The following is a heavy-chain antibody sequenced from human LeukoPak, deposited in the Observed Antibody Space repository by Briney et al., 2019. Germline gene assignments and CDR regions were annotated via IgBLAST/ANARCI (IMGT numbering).Heavy chain of an antibody. J-gene: IGHJ1*01. D-gene: IGHD2/OR15-2a*01. CDR2: IYSGGTT. V-gene: IGHV3-53*01. CDR3: ATKAFLGN. CDR1: GFTVSSNY. Sequence: GGSLRLSCAVSGFTVSSNYLSWVRQAPGKGPEWVSVIYSGGTTNYADSVKGRFTISRDTSKNTLYLQMNSLRVEDTAVYYCATKAFLGNWGQGILVTVSS.